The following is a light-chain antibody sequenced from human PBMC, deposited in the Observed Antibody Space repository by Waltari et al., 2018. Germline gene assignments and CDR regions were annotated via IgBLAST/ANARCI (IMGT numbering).Light chain of an antibody. CDR1: QNIYFN. Sequence: EIVMTQSPATLSVSPGERATLSCRASQNIYFNLAWYQQRPGQAPRVLVYGASTRDTVIPARFSGSVSGTEFTLTISNLQSEDFAFYFCQQYNAWPLTFGGGTKVEVK. CDR2: GAS. CDR3: QQYNAWPLT. V-gene: IGKV3D-15*01. J-gene: IGKJ4*01.